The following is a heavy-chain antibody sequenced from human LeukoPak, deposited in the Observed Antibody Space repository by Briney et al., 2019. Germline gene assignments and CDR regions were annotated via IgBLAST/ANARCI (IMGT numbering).Heavy chain of an antibody. V-gene: IGHV3-23*01. CDR1: GFTFSSFA. CDR3: AKDRITEGKYYYYGMDV. CDR2: VGSGGGGT. J-gene: IGHJ6*02. D-gene: IGHD3-10*01. Sequence: PGGSLRLSCAASGFTFSSFAVSWVRQAPGKGLEWVSTVGSGGGGTFYADSVKGRFTISRDNSKNTMYLQMNSLRDEDTGVYYCAKDRITEGKYYYYGMDVWGQGTTVTVSS.